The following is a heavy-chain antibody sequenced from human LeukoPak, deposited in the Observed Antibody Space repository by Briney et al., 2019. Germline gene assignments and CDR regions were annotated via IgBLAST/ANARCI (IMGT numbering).Heavy chain of an antibody. CDR1: GDSISRYY. V-gene: IGHV4-4*07. CDR3: ARDSGTTGEVKFDP. D-gene: IGHD3-10*01. Sequence: SETLSLTCTVSGDSISRYYWSWIRQPAGKGLEWIGRIYNGGIITYNPSLKSRVTMSIDTSNNQFSLRLRFVTVADTAVYYCARDSGTTGEVKFDPWGQGTLVTVSS. J-gene: IGHJ5*02. CDR2: IYNGGII.